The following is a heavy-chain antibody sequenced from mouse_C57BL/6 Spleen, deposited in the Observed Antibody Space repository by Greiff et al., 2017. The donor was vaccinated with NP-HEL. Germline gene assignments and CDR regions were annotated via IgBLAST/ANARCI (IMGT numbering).Heavy chain of an antibody. J-gene: IGHJ1*03. CDR2: INPNNGGT. CDR1: GYTFTDYN. D-gene: IGHD2-5*01. Sequence: VQLQQSGPELVKPGASVKMSCKASGYTFTDYNMHWVKQSHGKSLEWIGYINPNNGGTSYNQKFKGKATLTVNKSSSTAYMELRSLTSEDSAVYYCASYSYYSNLDWYFDVWGTGTTVTVSS. V-gene: IGHV1-22*01. CDR3: ASYSYYSNLDWYFDV.